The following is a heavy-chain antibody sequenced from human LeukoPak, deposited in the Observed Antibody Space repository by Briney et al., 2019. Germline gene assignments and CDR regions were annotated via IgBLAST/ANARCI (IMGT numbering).Heavy chain of an antibody. D-gene: IGHD4-17*01. CDR2: ISGSGGAT. CDR1: GFTFSSYA. CDR3: VSLPRTTVTTSGDY. V-gene: IGHV3-64D*06. J-gene: IGHJ4*02. Sequence: GGSLRLSCSASGFTFSSYAMHWVRQAPGKGLEYVSAISGSGGATYYADSVKGRFTISRDNSKNTLYLQMSSLRPEDTAVCYCVSLPRTTVTTSGDYWGQGTLVTVSS.